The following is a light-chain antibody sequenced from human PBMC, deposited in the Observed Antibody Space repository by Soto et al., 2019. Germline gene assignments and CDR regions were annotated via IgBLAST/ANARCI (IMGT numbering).Light chain of an antibody. CDR1: SSDVGGYNY. CDR2: DVS. V-gene: IGLV2-14*01. J-gene: IGLJ1*01. CDR3: SSYTSSSTLYV. Sequence: SALSQPASVSGSPGQSCTISSTGPSSDVGGYNYVSWYQQHPGKAPKLMIYDVSNRPSGVSNRFSGSKSGNTASLTISGLQAEDEADYYCSSYTSSSTLYVFGTGTKVTVL.